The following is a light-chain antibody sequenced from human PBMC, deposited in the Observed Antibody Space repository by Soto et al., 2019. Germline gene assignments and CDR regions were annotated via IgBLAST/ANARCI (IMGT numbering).Light chain of an antibody. CDR1: QIVNKNF. CDR3: QQYGSGT. Sequence: EILLTQSPGTLSLSPGERATLSCRASQIVNKNFLAWYQQKPGQAPRLLIFGASSRATGIPDWFNGSVSGTDFALSISRLVPEDFALYCCQQYGSGTFGQGTK. J-gene: IGKJ1*01. V-gene: IGKV3-20*01. CDR2: GAS.